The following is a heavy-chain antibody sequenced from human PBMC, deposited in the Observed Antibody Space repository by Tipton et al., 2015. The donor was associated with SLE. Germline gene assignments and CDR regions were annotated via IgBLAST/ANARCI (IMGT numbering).Heavy chain of an antibody. CDR1: GGSFSGYY. J-gene: IGHJ5*02. Sequence: TLSLTCAVYGGSFSGYYWSWIRQPPGKGLEWIGEINHSGSTTYNPSLKSRVTISVDTSKNQFSLKLSSVTAADTAVYYCARENEGRTVAGPGWFDPWGQGTLVTVSS. V-gene: IGHV4-34*01. CDR2: INHSGST. CDR3: ARENEGRTVAGPGWFDP. D-gene: IGHD6-19*01.